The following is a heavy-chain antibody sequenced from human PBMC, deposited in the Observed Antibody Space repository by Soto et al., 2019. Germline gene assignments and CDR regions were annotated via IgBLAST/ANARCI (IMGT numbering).Heavy chain of an antibody. CDR2: MNPNSGNT. D-gene: IGHD3-10*01. J-gene: IGHJ4*02. CDR1: GYTFTSYD. Sequence: ASVKVSCKASGYTFTSYDINWVRQATGQGLEWMGWMNPNSGNTGYAQKFQGRVTMTRNTSISTAYMELSSLRSEDTAVYYWARGPLPVGELMARRGGNTYWGQGTLVTVSS. V-gene: IGHV1-8*01. CDR3: ARGPLPVGELMARRGGNTY.